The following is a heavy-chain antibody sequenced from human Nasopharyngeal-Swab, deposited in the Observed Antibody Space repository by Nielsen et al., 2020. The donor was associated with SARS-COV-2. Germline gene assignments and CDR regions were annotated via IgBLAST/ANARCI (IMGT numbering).Heavy chain of an antibody. CDR3: ARDGLDYDFWSAYFMDV. V-gene: IGHV3-21*01. D-gene: IGHD3-3*01. J-gene: IGHJ6*02. CDR1: GFTFNNYN. CDR2: SSSSSSYI. Sequence: GESLKISCAASGFTFNNYNFNWVRQAPGKGLEWVASSSSSSSYIYYAKSVKGRFTISRDNAKKSLYLQMNRLRAEDTAVYYCARDGLDYDFWSAYFMDVWGQGTTVTVSS.